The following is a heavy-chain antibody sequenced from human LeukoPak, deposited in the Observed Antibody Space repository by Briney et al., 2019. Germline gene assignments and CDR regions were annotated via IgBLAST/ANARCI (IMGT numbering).Heavy chain of an antibody. CDR2: IYYSGST. D-gene: IGHD2-15*01. V-gene: IGHV4-59*01. CDR3: ARDVGYCSGGSCYGGYYFDY. CDR1: GGSISSYY. Sequence: PSETLSLTCTVSGGSISSYYWSWIRQPPGKGLEWIGYIYYSGSTNYNPSLESRVTISVDTSKNQFSLKLSSVTAADTAVYYCARDVGYCSGGSCYGGYYFDYWGQGTLVTVSS. J-gene: IGHJ4*02.